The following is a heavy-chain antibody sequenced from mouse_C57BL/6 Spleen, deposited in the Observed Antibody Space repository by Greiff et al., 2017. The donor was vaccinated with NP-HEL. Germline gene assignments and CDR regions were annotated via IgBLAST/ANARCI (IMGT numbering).Heavy chain of an antibody. CDR3: AKSLASYYDYAMDY. D-gene: IGHD2-4*01. Sequence: QVQLKESGPGLVQPSQSLSITCTVSGFSLTSYGVHWVRQSPGKGLEWLGVIWRGGSTDYNAAFMSRLSITKDNSKSQVFFKMNSLQADDTAIYYCAKSLASYYDYAMDYWGQGTSVTVSS. J-gene: IGHJ4*01. CDR2: IWRGGST. V-gene: IGHV2-5*01. CDR1: GFSLTSYG.